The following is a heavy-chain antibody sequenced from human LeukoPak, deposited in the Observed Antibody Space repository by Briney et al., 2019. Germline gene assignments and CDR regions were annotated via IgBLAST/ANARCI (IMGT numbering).Heavy chain of an antibody. CDR2: IYYSGST. Sequence: SETLSLTCTVSGGSISSGDYYWSWIRQPPGKGLEWIGSIYYSGSTYYNPSLKSRVTISVDTSKNQFSLKLSSVTAADTAVYYCARESEYYYDSSGYLPPFDYWGQGTLVTVSS. V-gene: IGHV4-39*07. J-gene: IGHJ4*02. CDR1: GGSISSGDYY. D-gene: IGHD3-22*01. CDR3: ARESEYYYDSSGYLPPFDY.